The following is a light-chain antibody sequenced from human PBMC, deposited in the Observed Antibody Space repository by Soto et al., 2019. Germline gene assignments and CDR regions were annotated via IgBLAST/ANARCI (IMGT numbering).Light chain of an antibody. CDR2: EVS. J-gene: IGLJ2*01. V-gene: IGLV2-8*01. CDR1: SSGVGGYNY. Sequence: QSALTQPPSASGSPGQSVTISCTGTSSGVGGYNYVSWYQQHPGKAPKLMISEVSKRPSGVPDRFSGSKSGNTASLTVSGLQAEDEAYYYCSSFAGNNNVVFGGGTKLTVL. CDR3: SSFAGNNNVV.